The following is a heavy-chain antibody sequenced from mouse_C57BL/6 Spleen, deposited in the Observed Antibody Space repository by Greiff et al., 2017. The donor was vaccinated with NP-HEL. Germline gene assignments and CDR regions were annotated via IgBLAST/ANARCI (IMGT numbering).Heavy chain of an antibody. J-gene: IGHJ2*01. V-gene: IGHV1-82*01. Sequence: VKLQESAPELVKPGASVKISCKASGYAFSSSWMNWVKQRPGKGLVWIGRSYPADGDTNYNGKFKGKATLTADKSSSTAYMQLSSLTSEDAAVYCCARWVGREEYWGQGTTLTASS. CDR1: GYAFSSSW. CDR3: ARWVGREEY. CDR2: SYPADGDT. D-gene: IGHD1-1*02.